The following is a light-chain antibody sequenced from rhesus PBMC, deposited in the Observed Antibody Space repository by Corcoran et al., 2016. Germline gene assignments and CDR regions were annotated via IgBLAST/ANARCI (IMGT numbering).Light chain of an antibody. V-gene: IGKV2-78*01. CDR2: EVS. J-gene: IGKJ2*01. CDR1: QSLLHSNGYTY. Sequence: DIVMTQTPLSLSVTPGEPASISCRSSQSLLHSNGYTYLHWYLQKPGQSQQPLIYEVSKRAYGFPDRFSGSGSGTVFTLTISRVEAEDVGVYYCEQTLQTPYSFGQGTKVEIK. CDR3: EQTLQTPYS.